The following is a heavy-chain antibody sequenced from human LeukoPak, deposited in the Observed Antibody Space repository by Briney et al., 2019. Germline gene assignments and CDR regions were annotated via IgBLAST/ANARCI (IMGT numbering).Heavy chain of an antibody. D-gene: IGHD6-19*01. CDR3: AKDRGQWLVQGWDY. CDR2: GGNT. J-gene: IGHJ4*02. Sequence: GGNTYYADSVKGRFTISRDNSKNTLYLQMNSLRAEDTAVYYCAKDRGQWLVQGWDYWGQGTLVTVSS. V-gene: IGHV3-23*01.